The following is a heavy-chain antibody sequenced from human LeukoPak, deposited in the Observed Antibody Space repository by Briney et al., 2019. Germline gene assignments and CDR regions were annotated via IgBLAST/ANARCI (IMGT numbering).Heavy chain of an antibody. J-gene: IGHJ3*02. Sequence: SETLSLTCTVSSGSITTHYWSWIRQPTGKELEWIGRVYSTGSTKYNPSLESRVTMSVDTSSNRFSLRLRSVTAADTAVYYCARDLLGDYGTFDIWGQGTMVTVSS. CDR3: ARDLLGDYGTFDI. CDR1: SGSITTHY. V-gene: IGHV4-4*07. CDR2: VYSTGST. D-gene: IGHD4-17*01.